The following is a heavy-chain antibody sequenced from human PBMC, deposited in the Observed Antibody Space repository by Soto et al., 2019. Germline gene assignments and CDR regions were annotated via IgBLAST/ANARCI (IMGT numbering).Heavy chain of an antibody. CDR2: ISYDGSNK. J-gene: IGHJ4*02. V-gene: IGHV3-30*18. CDR3: AQDRVESGVGEVDY. CDR1: GFTFSRNA. Sequence: QVQLVESGGGVVQPGRSLRLSCAASGFTFSRNAMHWVRQAPGKGLEWVGVISYDGSNKYYADSVKGRFTISRDNSKNTLYLQMSRLSAVDPALYYCAQDRVESGVGEVDYWGQGPLITVSS. D-gene: IGHD3-16*01.